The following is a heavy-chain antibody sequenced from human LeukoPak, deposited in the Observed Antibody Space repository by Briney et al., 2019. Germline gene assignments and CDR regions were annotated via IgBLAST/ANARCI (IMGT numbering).Heavy chain of an antibody. D-gene: IGHD3-10*01. CDR3: ARAAARITMVRGVIRPYGMDV. J-gene: IGHJ6*02. CDR2: IYSGGST. CDR1: GFTVSSNY. V-gene: IGHV3-66*01. Sequence: GGSLRLSCAASGFTVSSNYMTWVRQAPGKGLEWVSVIYSGGSTYYADSVKGRFTISRDNSKNTLYLQMNSLRAEDTAVYYCARAAARITMVRGVIRPYGMDVWGQGTTVTVSS.